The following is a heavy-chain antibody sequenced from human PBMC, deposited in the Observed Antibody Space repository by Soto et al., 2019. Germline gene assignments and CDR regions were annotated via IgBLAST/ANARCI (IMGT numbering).Heavy chain of an antibody. V-gene: IGHV3-48*01. J-gene: IGHJ5*02. CDR1: GFTFSSYS. CDR3: ASVSGSYEFKFDP. D-gene: IGHD3-10*01. CDR2: ISSSSSTI. Sequence: PGGSLRLSCAASGFTFSSYSMNWVRQAPGKGLEWVSYISSSSSTIYYADSVKGRFTISRDNAKNSLYLQMNSLRAEDTAVYYCASVSGSYEFKFDPWGQGTLVTVSS.